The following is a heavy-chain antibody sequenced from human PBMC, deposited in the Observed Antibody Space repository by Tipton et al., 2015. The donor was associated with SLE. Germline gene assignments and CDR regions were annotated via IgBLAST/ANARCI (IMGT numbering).Heavy chain of an antibody. Sequence: TLSLTCSVSGGSITNKYWSWIRQPPGKGLEWIGYLNYNGGATYSPSLKSRVTTSVDTSKNQFSLNLNSVTAADTAVYYCAGIAIAPAMGEYYFDSWGQGILVTVSS. D-gene: IGHD2-2*01. V-gene: IGHV4-59*08. CDR2: LNYNGGA. CDR1: GGSITNKY. CDR3: AGIAIAPAMGEYYFDS. J-gene: IGHJ4*02.